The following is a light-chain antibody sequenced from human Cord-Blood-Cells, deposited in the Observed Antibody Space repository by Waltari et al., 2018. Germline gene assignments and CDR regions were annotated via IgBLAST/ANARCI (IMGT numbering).Light chain of an antibody. CDR1: SSDVGGYHY. CDR2: DVS. J-gene: IGLJ3*02. V-gene: IGLV2-14*01. CDR3: SSNTSSSTWV. Sequence: QSALTQPASVSGSPGQSITISCTGTSSDVGGYHYVSWYQQHPGKAPKLMIYDVSKRPSGVSNRFSGSKSGNTASLTISGLQAEDEADYYCSSNTSSSTWVFGGGTKLTVL.